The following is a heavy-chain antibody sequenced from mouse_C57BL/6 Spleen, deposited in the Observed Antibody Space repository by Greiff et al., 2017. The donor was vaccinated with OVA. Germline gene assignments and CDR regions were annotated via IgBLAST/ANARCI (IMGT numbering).Heavy chain of an antibody. D-gene: IGHD1-1*01. V-gene: IGHV5-12*01. CDR2: ISNGGGST. CDR1: GFTFSDYY. Sequence: EVQVVESGGGLVQPGGSLKLSCAASGFTFSDYYMYWVRQTPEKRLEWVAYISNGGGSTYYPDTVKGRFTISRDNAKNTLYLQMSRLKSEDTAMYYCARHYGSSSWYFDVWGTGTTVTVSS. J-gene: IGHJ1*03. CDR3: ARHYGSSSWYFDV.